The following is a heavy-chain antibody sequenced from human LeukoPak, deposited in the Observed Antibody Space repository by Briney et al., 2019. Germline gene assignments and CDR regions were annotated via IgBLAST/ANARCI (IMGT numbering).Heavy chain of an antibody. Sequence: PGGSLRLSCAASGFIISTYWMTWVRQAPGKGLEWVANIKQDGSEEYYVDSVKGRFTISRDNAKNSLYLQMDSLRVEDTAVYYCAKGKRYPDYWGQGTLVTVSS. CDR1: GFIISTYW. CDR2: IKQDGSEE. V-gene: IGHV3-7*03. D-gene: IGHD1-1*01. CDR3: AKGKRYPDY. J-gene: IGHJ4*02.